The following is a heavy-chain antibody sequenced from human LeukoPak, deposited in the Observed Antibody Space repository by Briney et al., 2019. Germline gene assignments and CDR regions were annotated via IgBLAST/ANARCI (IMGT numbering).Heavy chain of an antibody. J-gene: IGHJ6*02. Sequence: PSETLSLTCTVSGGSISSDYWSWIRQPPGKGLEWIGYIYYSGSTNYNPSLKSRVTISVETSKNQFSLKLSSVTAVDTAVYYCARDPRGAVAGTRNGMDVWGQGTTVTVSS. CDR3: ARDPRGAVAGTRNGMDV. D-gene: IGHD6-19*01. CDR1: GGSISSDY. CDR2: IYYSGST. V-gene: IGHV4-59*01.